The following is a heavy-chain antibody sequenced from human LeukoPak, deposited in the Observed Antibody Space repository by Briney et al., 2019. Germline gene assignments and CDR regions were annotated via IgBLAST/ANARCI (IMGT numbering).Heavy chain of an antibody. D-gene: IGHD4-17*01. Sequence: GGSLRLSCAASGFTFSSYSMNWVRQAPGKGLEWVSSISSSSSYIYYADSVKGRFTISRDNAKNSLYLQMNSLRAEDTAVYYCARDPSTVTTGYYWGQGTLVTVFS. CDR3: ARDPSTVTTGYY. J-gene: IGHJ4*02. V-gene: IGHV3-21*01. CDR1: GFTFSSYS. CDR2: ISSSSSYI.